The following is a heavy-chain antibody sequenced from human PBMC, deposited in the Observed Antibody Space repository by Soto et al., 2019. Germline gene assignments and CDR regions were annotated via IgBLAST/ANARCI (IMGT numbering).Heavy chain of an antibody. Sequence: LSLTCAASGFTFSSYSMNWVRQAPGKGLEWVSSISSSSSYIYYADSVKGRFTISRDNAKNSLYLQMNSLRAEDTAVYYCARDRNMIVVVIDAFDIWGQGTMVTVSS. J-gene: IGHJ3*02. CDR1: GFTFSSYS. CDR2: ISSSSSYI. CDR3: ARDRNMIVVVIDAFDI. V-gene: IGHV3-21*01. D-gene: IGHD3-22*01.